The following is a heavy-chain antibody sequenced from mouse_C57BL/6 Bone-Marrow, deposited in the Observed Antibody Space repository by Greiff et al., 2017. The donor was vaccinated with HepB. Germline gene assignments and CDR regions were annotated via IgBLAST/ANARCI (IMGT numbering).Heavy chain of an antibody. CDR3: ARSRDYDFYAMDY. J-gene: IGHJ4*01. D-gene: IGHD2-4*01. V-gene: IGHV1-50*01. Sequence: VKLMESGAELVKPGASVKLSCKASGYTFTSYWMQWVKQRPGQGLEWIGEIDPSYSYTNYNQKFKGKATLTVDTSSSTAYMQLSSLTSEDSAVYYCARSRDYDFYAMDYWGQGTSVTVSS. CDR1: GYTFTSYW. CDR2: IDPSYSYT.